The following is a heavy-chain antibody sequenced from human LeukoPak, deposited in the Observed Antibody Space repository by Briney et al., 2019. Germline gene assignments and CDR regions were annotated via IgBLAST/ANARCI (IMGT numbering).Heavy chain of an antibody. Sequence: SETLSLTCSVSGGSISSYYWSWIRQPPGKGLEWIGYIYYSGRTSYNPSLKSRVTLSVDTSKNQFSLRLSSVTAADTAVYYCARLTMVRLTPPENWFDPWGQGTLVTVSS. CDR3: ARLTMVRLTPPENWFDP. J-gene: IGHJ5*02. V-gene: IGHV4-59*01. CDR2: IYYSGRT. CDR1: GGSISSYY. D-gene: IGHD3-10*01.